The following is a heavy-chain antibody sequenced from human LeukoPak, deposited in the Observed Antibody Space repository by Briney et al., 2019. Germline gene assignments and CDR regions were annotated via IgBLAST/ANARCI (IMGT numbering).Heavy chain of an antibody. V-gene: IGHV7-4-1*02. CDR1: GYTFTSYG. CDR2: INTNTGNP. D-gene: IGHD6-13*01. J-gene: IGHJ4*02. CDR3: ARDWGYSSNLGAFDY. Sequence: EASVKVSCKASGYTFTSYGISWVRQAPGQGLEWMGWINTNTGNPTYAQGFTGRFVFSLDTSVSTAYLQISSLKAEDTAVYYCARDWGYSSNLGAFDYWGQGTLVTVSS.